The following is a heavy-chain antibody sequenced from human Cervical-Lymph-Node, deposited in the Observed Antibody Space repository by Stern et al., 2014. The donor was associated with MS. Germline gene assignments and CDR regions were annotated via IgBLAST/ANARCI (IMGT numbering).Heavy chain of an antibody. CDR1: GDSISSYTHY. D-gene: IGHD2-8*02. CDR3: AKHACTGAACPFDL. J-gene: IGHJ4*02. CDR2: VYYSGAT. V-gene: IGHV4-39*01. Sequence: QVQLQESGPGLVKPSETLSLTCAVSGDSISSYTHYWAWIRQPPGKGLEWIGSVYYSGATYYNPSLKSPVTISADTSQNPSSVGLNSVTAADTAVYYCAKHACTGAACPFDLWGQGTLVTVSS.